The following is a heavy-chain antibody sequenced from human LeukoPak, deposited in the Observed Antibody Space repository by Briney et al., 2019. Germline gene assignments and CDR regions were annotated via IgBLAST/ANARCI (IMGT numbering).Heavy chain of an antibody. CDR3: ARAAIAAARIYYYMDV. Sequence: GGSLRLSCAASGFTFSSYSMNWVRHAPGKGLEWVSFISTSSSYIHNADSVKGRFTISRDNAENSLYLQMNSLRAEDTAVYYCARAAIAAARIYYYMDVWGKGTTVTVSS. V-gene: IGHV3-21*01. D-gene: IGHD6-13*01. CDR1: GFTFSSYS. CDR2: ISTSSSYI. J-gene: IGHJ6*03.